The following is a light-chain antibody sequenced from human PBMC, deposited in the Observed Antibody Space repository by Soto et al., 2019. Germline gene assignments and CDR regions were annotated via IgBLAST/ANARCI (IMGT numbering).Light chain of an antibody. CDR3: QQYNNWPIT. V-gene: IGKV3-20*01. CDR2: GVS. J-gene: IGKJ5*01. Sequence: EIELTQSPGTLSLSPGERATLSCRASQRLASNYLAWYQQRPGQAPRLLLYGVSSRATGIPDRFSGSGSGTEFTLTINSLQPEDFAVYYCQQYNNWPITFGQGTRLEIK. CDR1: QRLASNY.